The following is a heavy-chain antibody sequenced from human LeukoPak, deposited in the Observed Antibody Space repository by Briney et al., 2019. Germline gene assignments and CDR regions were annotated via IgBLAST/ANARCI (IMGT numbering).Heavy chain of an antibody. CDR2: IHYSGST. CDR3: ARDSQFGWYFDL. Sequence: PSETLSLTCTVSGGSISNYYWSWIRQPPGKALEWIGYIHYSGSTNYNPSLKSRVTISVDTSKNQFSLKLSSVTAADTAVYYCARDSQFGWYFDLWGRGTLVTVSS. D-gene: IGHD3-10*01. CDR1: GGSISNYY. J-gene: IGHJ2*01. V-gene: IGHV4-59*01.